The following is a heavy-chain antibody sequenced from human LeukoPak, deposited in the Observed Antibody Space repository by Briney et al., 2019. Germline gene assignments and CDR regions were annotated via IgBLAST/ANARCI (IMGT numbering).Heavy chain of an antibody. Sequence: ASVKVSCKASGGSLNTFAISWVRQAPGRGLEWMGGIVPRFRIANYAQKLQGRVTITTDESTSTVYMELNTLTSEDAAVYYCARVPDLSWQNFYYYMDVWGKGTTVTVSS. J-gene: IGHJ6*03. D-gene: IGHD6-13*01. CDR3: ARVPDLSWQNFYYYMDV. CDR2: IVPRFRIA. V-gene: IGHV1-69*05. CDR1: GGSLNTFA.